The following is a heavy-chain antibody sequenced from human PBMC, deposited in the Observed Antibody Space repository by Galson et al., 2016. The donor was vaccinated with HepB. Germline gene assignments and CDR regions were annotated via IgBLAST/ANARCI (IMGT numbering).Heavy chain of an antibody. CDR3: AKVCCPIGVCINPPHAETFVH. Sequence: SLRLSCAGSGFNFDNYAMGWVRQAPGKGLEWVSVISGGGDASYYADSVKGRFTISRDNPRKTLYLQLDGPRSDDTAVYYCAKVCCPIGVCINPPHAETFVHWGQGALVTVSS. J-gene: IGHJ1*01. V-gene: IGHV3-23*01. CDR1: GFNFDNYA. D-gene: IGHD1-26*01. CDR2: ISGGGDAS.